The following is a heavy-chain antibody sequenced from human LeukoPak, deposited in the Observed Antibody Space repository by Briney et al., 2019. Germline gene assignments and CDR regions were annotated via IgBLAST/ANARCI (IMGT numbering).Heavy chain of an antibody. J-gene: IGHJ4*02. D-gene: IGHD3-16*01. CDR3: ARTSPTSHFDF. CDR2: INGDGSSS. V-gene: IGHV3-74*01. CDR1: GFTFTTYW. Sequence: GGSLRLSCAASGFTFTTYWMHWVRQAPGRGLVWVSRINGDGSSSNYADSVKGRFTISRDNARNTLYLQMNSLRAEDTALYYCARTSPTSHFDFWGQGTLVTVSS.